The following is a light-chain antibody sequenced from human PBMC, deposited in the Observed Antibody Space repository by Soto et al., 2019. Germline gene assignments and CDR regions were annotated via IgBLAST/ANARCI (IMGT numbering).Light chain of an antibody. CDR1: QSFRGL. J-gene: IGKJ5*01. Sequence: EVVLTQSPVTLSLSPGEXATXSCRASQSFRGLLAWYQQKPGQAPRLLIYDAYNRATGIPPRFSGSGSGTDFTLTISSLEPEDSAVYYCQQRHMWPITFGQGTRLEIK. CDR2: DAY. CDR3: QQRHMWPIT. V-gene: IGKV3-11*01.